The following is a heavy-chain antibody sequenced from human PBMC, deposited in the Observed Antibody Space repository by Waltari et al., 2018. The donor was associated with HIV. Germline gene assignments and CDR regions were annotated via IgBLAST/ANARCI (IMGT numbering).Heavy chain of an antibody. CDR2: ILHPGGT. Sequence: QVQLQQWGAGLLKPSETLSLTCAVSGGSFSGFYWSWIRRPPGKGLEWIGEILHPGGTNYNPSLKSRLTISKDSSKRQFSLKLTSVTAADTGVYFGARGYIMGSPRRRLDFWGQGTLVTVSS. CDR3: ARGYIMGSPRRRLDF. CDR1: GGSFSGFY. V-gene: IGHV4-34*01. D-gene: IGHD1-26*01. J-gene: IGHJ4*02.